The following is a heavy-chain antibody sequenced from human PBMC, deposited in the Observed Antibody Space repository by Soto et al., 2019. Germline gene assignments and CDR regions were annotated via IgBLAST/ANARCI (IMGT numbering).Heavy chain of an antibody. Sequence: GASVKVSCKASGYTFTSYGISWVRQAPGQGLEWMGWISAYNGNTNYAQKLQGRVAMTTDTSTSTAYMELRSLRSDDTAVYYCARASYNEQLSRGDYWGQGTLVTVSS. D-gene: IGHD6-13*01. J-gene: IGHJ4*02. CDR1: GYTFTSYG. V-gene: IGHV1-18*01. CDR2: ISAYNGNT. CDR3: ARASYNEQLSRGDY.